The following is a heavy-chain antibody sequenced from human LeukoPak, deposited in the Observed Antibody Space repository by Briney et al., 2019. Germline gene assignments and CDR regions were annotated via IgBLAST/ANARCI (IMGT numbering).Heavy chain of an antibody. CDR3: ARDPNYYDSSGLDY. CDR1: GGSISSSSYY. CDR2: IYYSGST. V-gene: IGHV4-39*07. J-gene: IGHJ4*02. D-gene: IGHD3-22*01. Sequence: SGTLSLTCTVSGGSISSSSYYWGWIRQPPGKGLEWIGSIYYSGSTYYNPSLKSRVTISVDTSKNQFSLKLSSVTAADTAVYYCARDPNYYDSSGLDYWGQGTLVTVSS.